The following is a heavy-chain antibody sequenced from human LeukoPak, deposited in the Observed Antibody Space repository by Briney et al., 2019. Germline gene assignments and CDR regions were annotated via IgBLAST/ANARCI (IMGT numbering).Heavy chain of an antibody. Sequence: GASVTVSCTASGGTFSNYAINWMRQAPGQGLEWLGGIITNFGTTNYAQKYQGRVTITADESTSTVYMELSSLRSEDTAVYYCARPRTYYDFWRGYPPFDYWGQGTLVTVSS. D-gene: IGHD3-3*01. CDR3: ARPRTYYDFWRGYPPFDY. V-gene: IGHV1-69*13. J-gene: IGHJ4*02. CDR1: GGTFSNYA. CDR2: IITNFGTT.